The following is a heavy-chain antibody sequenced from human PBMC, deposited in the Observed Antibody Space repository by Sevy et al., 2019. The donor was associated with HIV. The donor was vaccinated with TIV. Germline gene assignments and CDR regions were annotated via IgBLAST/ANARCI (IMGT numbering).Heavy chain of an antibody. CDR2: IKEDGSEN. Sequence: GGSLRLSCAASGFTFSNYWMSWVRQAPGKGLEWVANIKEDGSENYYVDSVKGGFTISRDNAKNSLYLQMNSLRAEDTAVYYCARVGGCSSTSCFAYWFDPWGQGTLVTVSS. D-gene: IGHD2-2*01. CDR1: GFTFSNYW. J-gene: IGHJ5*02. CDR3: ARVGGCSSTSCFAYWFDP. V-gene: IGHV3-7*03.